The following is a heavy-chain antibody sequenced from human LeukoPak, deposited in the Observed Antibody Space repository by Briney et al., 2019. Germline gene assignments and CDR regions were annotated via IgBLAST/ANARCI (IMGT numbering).Heavy chain of an antibody. V-gene: IGHV3-21*01. CDR3: ARVYCSGGSCYPYFDY. CDR2: ISSTGTYL. J-gene: IGHJ4*02. CDR1: GFTFRSYS. D-gene: IGHD2-15*01. Sequence: GGSLRLSCAASGFTFRSYSMNWVRQAPGKGLEWVSSISSTGTYLYYADSVKGRFTISRDNAKNSLYLQMNSLRAEDTAVYYCARVYCSGGSCYPYFDYWGQGTLVTVSS.